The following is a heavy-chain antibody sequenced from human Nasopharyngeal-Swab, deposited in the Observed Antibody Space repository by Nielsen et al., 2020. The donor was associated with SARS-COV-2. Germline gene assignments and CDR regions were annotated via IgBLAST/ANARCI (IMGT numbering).Heavy chain of an antibody. D-gene: IGHD2-2*01. Sequence: GESLKISCAASGFTFGTYWMHWVRQAPGKELEWVSRINSDGSSTGDADSVKGRFTVSRDNAKNTLYLQMNSLRAEDTAVYYCARGYAAMGFFDYWGQGTLVTVSS. CDR3: ARGYAAMGFFDY. CDR1: GFTFGTYW. J-gene: IGHJ4*02. V-gene: IGHV3-74*01. CDR2: INSDGSST.